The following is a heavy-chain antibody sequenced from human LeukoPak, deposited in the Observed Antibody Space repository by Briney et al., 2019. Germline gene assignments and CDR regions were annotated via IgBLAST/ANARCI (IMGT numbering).Heavy chain of an antibody. J-gene: IGHJ4*02. CDR2: IHNSGGTT. V-gene: IGHV3-23*01. CDR1: GFTFSSYT. Sequence: GGTLRLSCTASGFTFSSYTRSWIRQAPGKGLEWVSSIHNSGGTTSYAAPVKGRSTTSRNNTKNTPFLQRTSLTAEDTADYYCAKGSAFGGIDSWGQGTLVTVSS. D-gene: IGHD3-10*01. CDR3: AKGSAFGGIDS.